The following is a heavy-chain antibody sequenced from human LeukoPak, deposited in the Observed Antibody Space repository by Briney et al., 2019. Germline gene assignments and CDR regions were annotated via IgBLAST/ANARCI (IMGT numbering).Heavy chain of an antibody. D-gene: IGHD3-3*01. CDR2: INPSDGSR. J-gene: IGHJ4*02. CDR3: ATVPTRPYYDFWSGYPLDY. CDR1: GYTFTSYY. V-gene: IGHV1-46*01. Sequence: ASVKVSCKASGYTFTSYYMHWVRQAPGQGLEWMGIINPSDGSRSYPQKFQGRVTMTEDTSTDTAYMELSSLRSEDTAVYYCATVPTRPYYDFWSGYPLDYWGQGTPVTVSS.